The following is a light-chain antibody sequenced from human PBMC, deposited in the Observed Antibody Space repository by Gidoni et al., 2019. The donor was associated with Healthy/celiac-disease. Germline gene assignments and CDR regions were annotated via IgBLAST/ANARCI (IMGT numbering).Light chain of an antibody. CDR3: QQYYSYPPWT. J-gene: IGKJ1*01. V-gene: IGKV1-8*01. Sequence: IRLTQSPSSLPESTGARVTSTCRASQGISSSLAWYQQKPGKAPKLLIYAASTLQSGVPSRFSGSGSGTDFTLTISCLQSEDFATYYCQQYYSYPPWTFVQGTKVEIK. CDR1: QGISSS. CDR2: AAS.